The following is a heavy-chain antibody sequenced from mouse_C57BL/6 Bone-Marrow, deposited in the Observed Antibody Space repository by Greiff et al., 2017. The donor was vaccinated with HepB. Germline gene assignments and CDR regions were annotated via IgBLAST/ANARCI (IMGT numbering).Heavy chain of an antibody. CDR2: IDPSDSYT. D-gene: IGHD1-1*01. CDR3: ARWGYYGSNY. V-gene: IGHV1-69*01. J-gene: IGHJ2*01. Sequence: VQLQQPGAELVMPGASVKLSCKASGYTFTSYWMHWVKQRPGQGLEWIGEIDPSDSYTNYNQKFKGKSTLTVDKSSSTAYMQLSSLTSEDSAGYYCARWGYYGSNYWGQGTTLTVSS. CDR1: GYTFTSYW.